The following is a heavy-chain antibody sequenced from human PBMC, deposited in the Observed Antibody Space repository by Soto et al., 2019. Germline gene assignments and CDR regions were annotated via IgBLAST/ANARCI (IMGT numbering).Heavy chain of an antibody. J-gene: IGHJ4*02. CDR3: ARETDSSSWYLSMHY. D-gene: IGHD6-13*01. V-gene: IGHV3-33*01. CDR1: GFTFSSYD. CDR2: IWYDGSNK. Sequence: QVQLVESGGGVVQPGRSLRLSCAASGFTFSSYDMHWVRQAPGKGLEWVAVIWYDGSNKYYADSVKGRFTISRENSKNTLYLQMNSLRAEDTAVYYCARETDSSSWYLSMHYWGQGTLVTVSS.